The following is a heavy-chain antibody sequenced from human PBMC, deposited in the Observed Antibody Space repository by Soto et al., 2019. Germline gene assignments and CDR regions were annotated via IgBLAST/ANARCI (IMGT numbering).Heavy chain of an antibody. V-gene: IGHV4-34*01. J-gene: IGHJ6*02. CDR2: INHSGVT. Sequence: PSETLSLTCAVYGGSFSGYYWSWIRQPPGKGLERIGEINHSGVTNYKPSLKRRVTISVDTSKNQFSLQLKSVTAADTALYYCARFSGSYYYAMDVWGQGSMFTVSS. D-gene: IGHD6-19*01. CDR3: ARFSGSYYYAMDV. CDR1: GGSFSGYY.